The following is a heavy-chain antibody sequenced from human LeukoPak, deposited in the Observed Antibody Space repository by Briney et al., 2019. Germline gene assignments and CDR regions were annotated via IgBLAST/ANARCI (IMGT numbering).Heavy chain of an antibody. CDR2: INWNGGST. CDR3: ARVWDGAYAGYFDC. J-gene: IGHJ4*02. V-gene: IGHV3-20*04. Sequence: PGGSLRLSCAASGFTFDDYGMSWVRQAPGKGLEWVSGINWNGGSTGYADSVKGRFTISRDNAKNSLYLQMNSLRAEDTALYYCARVWDGAYAGYFDCWGQRALVTVSS. CDR1: GFTFDDYG. D-gene: IGHD4-17*01.